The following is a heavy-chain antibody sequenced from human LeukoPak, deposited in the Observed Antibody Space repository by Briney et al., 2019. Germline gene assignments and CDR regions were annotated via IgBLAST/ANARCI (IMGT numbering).Heavy chain of an antibody. J-gene: IGHJ5*02. Sequence: PSETLSPTCAVYGGSFSGYYWSWIRQPPGKGLEWIGEINHSGSTNYNPSLKSRVTISVDTSKNQFSLKLSSVTAADTAVYYCASKYYDSSGYYLSWFDPWGQGTLVTVSS. CDR2: INHSGST. CDR3: ASKYYDSSGYYLSWFDP. CDR1: GGSFSGYY. V-gene: IGHV4-34*01. D-gene: IGHD3-22*01.